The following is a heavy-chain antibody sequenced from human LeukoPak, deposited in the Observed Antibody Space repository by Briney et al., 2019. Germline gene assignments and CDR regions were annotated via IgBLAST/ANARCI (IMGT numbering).Heavy chain of an antibody. CDR3: ARTRSGSYAFDI. CDR2: IYYSGST. Sequence: TPSETLSLTCTVSGGSISSSNYYWGWIRQPPGKGLEWIGNIYYSGSTHYNPSLKSRVTISVGTSKNQFSLKLTSVAAADTAVYYCARTRSGSYAFDIWGQGTMVTVSS. J-gene: IGHJ3*02. V-gene: IGHV4-39*01. CDR1: GGSISSSNYY. D-gene: IGHD3-10*01.